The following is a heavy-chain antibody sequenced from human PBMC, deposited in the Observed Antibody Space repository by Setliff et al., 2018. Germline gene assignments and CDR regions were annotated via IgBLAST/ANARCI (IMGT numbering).Heavy chain of an antibody. J-gene: IGHJ4*02. Sequence: GGSLRLSCSASGFTFNTYTMHWVRQAPGKGLEYVSSIGPNGGSTYYANSVKGRFTISRDSSKNTLYLQMSSLRAEDTAVYFRATHYYDSTGYGQSFDYWGQGTLVTVSS. CDR3: ATHYYDSTGYGQSFDY. V-gene: IGHV3-64D*09. CDR2: IGPNGGST. D-gene: IGHD3-22*01. CDR1: GFTFNTYT.